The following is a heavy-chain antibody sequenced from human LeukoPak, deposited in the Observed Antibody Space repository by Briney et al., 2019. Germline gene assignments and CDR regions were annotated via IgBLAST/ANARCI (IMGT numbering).Heavy chain of an antibody. CDR2: FDPEDGET. J-gene: IGHJ4*02. CDR1: GYTLTELS. Sequence: ASVKVSCKVSGYTLTELSMHWVRQAPGKGLEWMGGFDPEDGETIYAQKFQGRVTMTEDTSTDTAYMELSSLRSEDTAVYYCARTWELLPDFDYWGQGTLVTVSS. CDR3: ARTWELLPDFDY. V-gene: IGHV1-24*01. D-gene: IGHD1-26*01.